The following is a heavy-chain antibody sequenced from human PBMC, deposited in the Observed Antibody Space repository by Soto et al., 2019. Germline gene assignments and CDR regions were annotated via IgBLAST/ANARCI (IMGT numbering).Heavy chain of an antibody. J-gene: IGHJ3*02. CDR3: ARGRGGTYDAFDI. CDR2: IYYSGTT. CDR1: AGSISTYF. Sequence: QVQLRESGPGLVKPSETLSLTCTVSAGSISTYFWSWIRQPPGKGLEWIGYIYYSGTTNYNPSLKSRVTILLDTSKNHFSLRLSSVTAADTAVYYCARGRGGTYDAFDIWGQGTLVTVSS. D-gene: IGHD1-26*01. V-gene: IGHV4-59*01.